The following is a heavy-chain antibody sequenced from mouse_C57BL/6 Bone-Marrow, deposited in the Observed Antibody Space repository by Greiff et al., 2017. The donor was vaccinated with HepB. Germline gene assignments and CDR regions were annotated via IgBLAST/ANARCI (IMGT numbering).Heavy chain of an antibody. Sequence: QVQLQQSGAELVKPGASVKLSCKASGYTFTEYTIHWVKQRSGQGLEWIGWFYPGSGSIKYNEKFKDKATLTADKSSSTVYMELSRLTSEDSAVYFWSRHESYLVLRGWYFDVWGTGTTVTVSS. V-gene: IGHV1-62-2*01. J-gene: IGHJ1*03. CDR3: SRHESYLVLRGWYFDV. D-gene: IGHD1-1*01. CDR1: GYTFTEYT. CDR2: FYPGSGSI.